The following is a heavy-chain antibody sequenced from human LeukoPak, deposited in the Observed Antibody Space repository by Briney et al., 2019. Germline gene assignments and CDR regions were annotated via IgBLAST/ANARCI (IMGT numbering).Heavy chain of an antibody. CDR3: AKDIAAAGGPCAY. V-gene: IGHV3-30*02. CDR2: IRSDGSDK. CDR1: GFTFSGYD. J-gene: IGHJ4*02. D-gene: IGHD6-13*01. Sequence: GGSLRLSCAASGFTFSGYDMYWVRQAPGKGLEWVALIRSDGSDKYYADSVKGRFTISRDNSKNTLFLQMNSLRAEDTAVYYCAKDIAAAGGPCAYWGRGTLVTVSS.